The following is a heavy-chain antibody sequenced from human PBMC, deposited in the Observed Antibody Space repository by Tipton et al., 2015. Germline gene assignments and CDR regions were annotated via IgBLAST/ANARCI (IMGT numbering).Heavy chain of an antibody. Sequence: TLSLTCTVSGGSISSSSYYWGWIRQPPGKGLEWIGEINHSGTTNYNPSLKSRVTISVDRSKKQFSLKLSSVTAADTAVYYCAREVWYYDSSGYDYWGQGTLVTVSS. V-gene: IGHV4-39*07. CDR1: GGSISSSSYY. J-gene: IGHJ4*02. D-gene: IGHD3-22*01. CDR2: INHSGTT. CDR3: AREVWYYDSSGYDY.